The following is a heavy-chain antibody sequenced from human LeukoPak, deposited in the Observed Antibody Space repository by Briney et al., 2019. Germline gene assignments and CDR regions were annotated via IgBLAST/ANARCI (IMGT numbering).Heavy chain of an antibody. CDR2: IIPILGIA. CDR3: ATGRYYYGSGSPLDY. Sequence: VASVKVSCKASGGTFSSYAISWVRQAPGQGLEWMGRIIPILGIANYAQKSQGRVTITADKSTSTAYMELSSLRSEDTAVYYCATGRYYYGSGSPLDYWGQGTLVTVSS. J-gene: IGHJ4*02. CDR1: GGTFSSYA. D-gene: IGHD3-10*01. V-gene: IGHV1-69*04.